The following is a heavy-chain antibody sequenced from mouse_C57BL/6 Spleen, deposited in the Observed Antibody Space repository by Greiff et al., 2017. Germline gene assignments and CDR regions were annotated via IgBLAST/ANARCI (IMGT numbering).Heavy chain of an antibody. V-gene: IGHV1-26*01. D-gene: IGHD1-1*02. J-gene: IGHJ2*01. CDR2: INPNNGGT. CDR3: ARVVFYYFDY. CDR1: GYTFTDYY. Sequence: VQLQQSGPELVKPGASVKISCKASGYTFTDYYMNWVKQSHGKSLEWIGDINPNNGGTSYNQKFKGKATLTVDKSSSTAYMELRSLTSEDSAVYYCARVVFYYFDYWGQGTTLTVSS.